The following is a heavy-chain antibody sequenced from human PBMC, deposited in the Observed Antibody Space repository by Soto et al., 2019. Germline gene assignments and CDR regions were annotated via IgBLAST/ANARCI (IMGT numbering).Heavy chain of an antibody. D-gene: IGHD3-22*01. Sequence: QVQLQESGPGLVKPSETLSLTCTVSGGSVSSGSYYWSWIRQPPGKGLEWIGYIYYSGSTNYNPSVQSRVTIEVDTSKNQFALKLSSVTAADTAVYYCAREDYYDSSDWGQGTLVTVSS. CDR3: AREDYYDSSD. V-gene: IGHV4-61*01. J-gene: IGHJ1*01. CDR1: GGSVSSGSYY. CDR2: IYYSGST.